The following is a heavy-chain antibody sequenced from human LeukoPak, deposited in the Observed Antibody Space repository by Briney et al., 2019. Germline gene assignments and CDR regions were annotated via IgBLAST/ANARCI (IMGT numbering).Heavy chain of an antibody. CDR1: GFTFSSYW. V-gene: IGHV3-48*04. CDR2: ISPDSNTI. J-gene: IGHJ3*02. D-gene: IGHD4-17*01. Sequence: GGSLRLSCAASGFTFSSYWMSWIRQAPGKGLEWVSYISPDSNTIRYADSVKGRFTFSRDNAKNSLYLQMNSLGADDTAVYYCARHDYGASRVTFDICGQGTMVTVSS. CDR3: ARHDYGASRVTFDI.